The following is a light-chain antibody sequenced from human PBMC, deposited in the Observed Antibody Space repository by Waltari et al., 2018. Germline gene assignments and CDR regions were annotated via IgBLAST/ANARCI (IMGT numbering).Light chain of an antibody. CDR3: QQSNSFPLT. CDR2: AAS. CDR1: QGVSSW. V-gene: IGKV1-12*01. Sequence: DIQMTQSPSSVSASVGDNVTITCRASQGVSSWLGWYQKKPGKAPKLLIYAASTLQGGVPSRFSGRGYVTEFTLTITSLQPEDFALYFCQQSNSFPLTFCGGTKVEI. J-gene: IGKJ4*01.